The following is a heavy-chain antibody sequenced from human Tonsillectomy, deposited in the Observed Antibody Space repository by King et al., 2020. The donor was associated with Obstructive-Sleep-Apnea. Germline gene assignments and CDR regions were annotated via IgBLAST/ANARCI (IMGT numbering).Heavy chain of an antibody. CDR3: ARGALVRDDY. CDR2: ISSSSSSSSNSK. J-gene: IGHJ4*02. CDR1: EITLSNYN. V-gene: IGHV3-48*04. D-gene: IGHD3-22*01. Sequence: QLVQSGGGLVQPGGSLRLSCAASEITLSNYNMNWVRQAPGKGLEWVSYISSSSSSSSNSKDYADSVKGRFTISRDNAKNSLHLQMNSLRAEDTAVYYCARGALVRDDYWGQGTLVTVSS.